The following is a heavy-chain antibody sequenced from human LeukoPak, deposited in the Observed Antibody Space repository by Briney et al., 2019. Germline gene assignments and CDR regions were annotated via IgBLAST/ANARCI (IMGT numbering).Heavy chain of an antibody. Sequence: ASVKVSCKTSGYTFTNYAMHWVRQAPGQTIEWLAWINPANGYTRYSQHFQDRVTVSTDTSADTAYMELGSLRSEDKAVYYCAIRDGHTDHWGQGTLVTVSS. D-gene: IGHD5-24*01. J-gene: IGHJ4*02. V-gene: IGHV1-3*03. CDR3: AIRDGHTDH. CDR2: INPANGYT. CDR1: GYTFTNYA.